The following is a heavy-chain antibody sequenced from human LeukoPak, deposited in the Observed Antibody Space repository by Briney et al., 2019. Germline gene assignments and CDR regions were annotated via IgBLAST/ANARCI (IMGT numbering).Heavy chain of an antibody. J-gene: IGHJ4*02. V-gene: IGHV3-7*02. Sequence: GGSLRLSCAASGFSFSTYWMSWVRQAPGKGLEWVANIKQDGSEKYYVDSVKGRFTISRDNSKNTLYLQMGSLRAEDMAVYYCARACSLPNYDFWSGFPDYWGQGTLVTVSS. CDR2: IKQDGSEK. CDR1: GFSFSTYW. CDR3: ARACSLPNYDFWSGFPDY. D-gene: IGHD3-3*01.